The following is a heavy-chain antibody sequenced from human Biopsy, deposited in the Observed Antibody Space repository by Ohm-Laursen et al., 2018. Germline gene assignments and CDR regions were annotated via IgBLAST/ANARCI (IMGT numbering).Heavy chain of an antibody. CDR3: ARDLLEWSLPS. D-gene: IGHD3-3*01. Sequence: ASVKASCNASGDAFLGYYLHWVRQAPGQGLEWMGSIYPNSGDTDLAQKFQGRVSMTRDTSVSTAYLELSSLRSDDTAIYYCARDLLEWSLPSWGQGTLVTVSS. V-gene: IGHV1-2*02. J-gene: IGHJ4*02. CDR2: IYPNSGDT. CDR1: GDAFLGYY.